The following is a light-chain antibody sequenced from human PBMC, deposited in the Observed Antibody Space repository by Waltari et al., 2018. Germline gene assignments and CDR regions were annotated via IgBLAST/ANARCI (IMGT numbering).Light chain of an antibody. J-gene: IGLJ2*01. CDR2: SDY. Sequence: SYELTQPLSVSVALGQTASISCGGNNIGTKNVHWYQQKPGQAPVLVIHSDYNQPSGIPERFSGSNSGNTATLTISRAQAGDEADYFCQVWDSSTDVVFGGGTKLTVL. CDR1: NIGTKN. CDR3: QVWDSSTDVV. V-gene: IGLV3-9*01.